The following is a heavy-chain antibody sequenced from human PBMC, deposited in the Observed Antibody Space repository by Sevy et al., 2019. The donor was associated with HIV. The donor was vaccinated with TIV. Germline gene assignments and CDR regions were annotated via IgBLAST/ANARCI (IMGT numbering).Heavy chain of an antibody. CDR1: GGTFSSYA. V-gene: IGHV1-69*13. Sequence: ASVKVSCKASGGTFSSYAISWVRQAPGQGLEWMGGIIPIFGTANYAQTFQGRVTITADESTSTAYMELSSLRSEDTAVYYCAREVDCGGDCSYYYYGMDVWGQGTTVTVSS. CDR2: IIPIFGTA. D-gene: IGHD2-21*02. J-gene: IGHJ6*02. CDR3: AREVDCGGDCSYYYYGMDV.